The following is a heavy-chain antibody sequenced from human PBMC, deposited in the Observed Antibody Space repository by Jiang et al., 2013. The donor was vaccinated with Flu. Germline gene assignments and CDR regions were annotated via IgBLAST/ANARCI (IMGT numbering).Heavy chain of an antibody. D-gene: IGHD2-21*01. V-gene: IGHV3-30*19. CDR2: ISYDGSNK. CDR1: GFTFSSYG. J-gene: IGHJ4*02. Sequence: QLVESGGGLVQPGGSLRLSCAASGFTFSSYGMHWGPPGSRQGAGVGAVISYDGSNKYYADSVKGRFTISRDNSKNTLYLQMNSLRAEDTAVYYCARDRVGGRGPGHSTPKGDTDYWGQGTLVTVSS. CDR3: ARDRVGGRGPGHSTPKGDTDY.